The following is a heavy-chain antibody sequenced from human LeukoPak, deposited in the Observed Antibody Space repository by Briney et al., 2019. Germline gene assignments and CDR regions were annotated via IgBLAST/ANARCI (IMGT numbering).Heavy chain of an antibody. V-gene: IGHV3-30-3*01. J-gene: IGHJ4*02. D-gene: IGHD6-13*01. Sequence: GGSLRLSCAASGFTFSSYAMHWVRQAPGKGLEWVAVTSYDGSNKYYADSVKGRFTISRDNSKNTLYLQMNSLRAEDTAVYYCARDGPVGLVLDYWGQGTLVTVSS. CDR2: TSYDGSNK. CDR1: GFTFSSYA. CDR3: ARDGPVGLVLDY.